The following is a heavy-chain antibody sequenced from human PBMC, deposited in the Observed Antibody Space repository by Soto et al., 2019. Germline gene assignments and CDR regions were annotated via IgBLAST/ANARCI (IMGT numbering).Heavy chain of an antibody. Sequence: EVQLLESGGGSVQPGGSLRLSCAASGFTFSRFAMNWVRQAPGKGLEWVSGIGDSGSTTYYADSVKGRFTISRDNSKNTLFLQMNSLRAEDTAIYYCAKDSLGDYYYYGMDVWGQGTTVTVSS. J-gene: IGHJ6*02. CDR1: GFTFSRFA. V-gene: IGHV3-23*01. CDR2: IGDSGSTT. D-gene: IGHD2-15*01. CDR3: AKDSLGDYYYYGMDV.